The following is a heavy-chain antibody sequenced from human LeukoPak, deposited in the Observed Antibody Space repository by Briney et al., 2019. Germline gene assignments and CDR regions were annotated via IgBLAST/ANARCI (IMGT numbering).Heavy chain of an antibody. D-gene: IGHD6-19*01. CDR3: AKNLRKQWLPRGWFDP. CDR1: GFTLSSYA. CDR2: ISGSGGST. V-gene: IGHV3-23*01. Sequence: PGGSLRLSCAASGFTLSSYAMSWVRQAPGKGLEWVSAISGSGGSTYYADSVKGRFTISRDNSKNTLYLQMNSLRAGDTAVYYCAKNLRKQWLPRGWFDPWGQGTLVTVSS. J-gene: IGHJ5*02.